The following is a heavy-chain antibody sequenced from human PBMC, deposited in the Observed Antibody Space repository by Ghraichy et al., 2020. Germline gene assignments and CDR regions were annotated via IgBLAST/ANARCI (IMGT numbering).Heavy chain of an antibody. CDR2: IKEDGSEK. CDR1: GFTFSSYW. J-gene: IGHJ4*02. D-gene: IGHD3/OR15-3a*01. Sequence: GGSLRLSCAASGFTFSSYWMNWFRQAPGKGLEWVGNIKEDGSEKYYVDSVKGRFTISRDNAKNSMYLQMNNLRVDDTAMYYCARKGRTGDYWGQGTLVTVSS. V-gene: IGHV3-7*01. CDR3: ARKGRTGDY.